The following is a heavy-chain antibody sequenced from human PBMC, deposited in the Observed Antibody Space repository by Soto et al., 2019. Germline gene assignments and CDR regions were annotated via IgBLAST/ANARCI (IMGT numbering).Heavy chain of an antibody. CDR1: GGSISSSSYY. V-gene: IGHV4-39*01. CDR3: SRHPQRIARDYFDY. CDR2: IYYSGST. Sequence: PSETLSLPCTGSGGSISSSSYYWGWIRQPPGKGLEWIGSIYYSGSTYYNPSLKSRVTISVDTSTNQFSLKLSSVPAADTAVYYCSRHPQRIARDYFDYCGQGPLVTVSS. J-gene: IGHJ4*02.